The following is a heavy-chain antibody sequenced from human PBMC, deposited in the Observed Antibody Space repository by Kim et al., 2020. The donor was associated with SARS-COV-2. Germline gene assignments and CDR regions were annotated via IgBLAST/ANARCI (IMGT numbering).Heavy chain of an antibody. V-gene: IGHV3-7*01. D-gene: IGHD3-16*02. CDR3: ARVGGIVATISRWGSYRQGFDY. CDR2: IKQDGSEK. J-gene: IGHJ4*02. CDR1: GFTFSSYW. Sequence: GGSLRLSCAASGFTFSSYWMSWVRQAPGKGLEWVANIKQDGSEKYYVDSVKGRFTISRDNAKNSLYLQMNSLRAEDTAVYYCARVGGIVATISRWGSYRQGFDYWGQGTLVTVSS.